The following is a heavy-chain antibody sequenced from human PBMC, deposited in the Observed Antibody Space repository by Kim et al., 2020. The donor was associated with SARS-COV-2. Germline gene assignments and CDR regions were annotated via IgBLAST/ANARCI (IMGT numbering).Heavy chain of an antibody. CDR3: FGSNYDSSGYWYGSPY. CDR2: IRSKANSYAT. D-gene: IGHD3-22*01. J-gene: IGHJ4*02. V-gene: IGHV3-73*01. Sequence: GGSLRLSCAASGFTFSGSAMHWVRQASGKGLEWVGRIRSKANSYATAYAASVKGRFTISRDDSKNTAYLQMNSLKTEDTAVYYCFGSNYDSSGYWYGSPYWGQGTLVTVSS. CDR1: GFTFSGSA.